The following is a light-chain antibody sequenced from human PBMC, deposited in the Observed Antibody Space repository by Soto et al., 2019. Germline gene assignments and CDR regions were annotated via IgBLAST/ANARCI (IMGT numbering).Light chain of an antibody. J-gene: IGKJ1*01. V-gene: IGKV1-5*01. Sequence: DIQMTQSPSTLSASVGDRVTITCRASQSISSWLAWYQQKPGKAPKLLIYDASSLESGVPSRFSGSGSGTEFTLTISRLQPDDFETYYCQQYNSYSPWTFGQGTKVEIK. CDR1: QSISSW. CDR2: DAS. CDR3: QQYNSYSPWT.